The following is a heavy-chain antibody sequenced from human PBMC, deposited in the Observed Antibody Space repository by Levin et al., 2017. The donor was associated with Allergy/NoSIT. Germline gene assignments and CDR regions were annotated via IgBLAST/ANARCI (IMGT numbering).Heavy chain of an antibody. CDR3: ARNYYDSSGPGGMDV. J-gene: IGHJ6*02. Sequence: SVKVSCKASGGTFSSYAISWVRQAPGQGLEWMGGIIPIFGTANYAQKFQGRVTITADESTSTAYMELSSLRSEDTAVYYCARNYYDSSGPGGMDVWGQGTTVTVSS. CDR1: GGTFSSYA. CDR2: IIPIFGTA. D-gene: IGHD3-22*01. V-gene: IGHV1-69*13.